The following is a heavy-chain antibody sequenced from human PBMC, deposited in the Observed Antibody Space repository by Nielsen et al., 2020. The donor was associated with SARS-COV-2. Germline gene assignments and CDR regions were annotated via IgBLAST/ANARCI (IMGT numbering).Heavy chain of an antibody. CDR3: ARDGALEVAVRSWFDP. V-gene: IGHV5-10-1*01. D-gene: IGHD6-19*01. J-gene: IGHJ5*02. CDR2: IDPSDSYT. CDR1: GYSFTSHW. Sequence: GESLKISCKGSGYSFTSHWINWVRQMPGKGLEWMGRIDPSDSYTNYSPSFQGHVSISADKSISTAYLQWNSLKASDTAMYYCARDGALEVAVRSWFDPWGQGTLVTVSS.